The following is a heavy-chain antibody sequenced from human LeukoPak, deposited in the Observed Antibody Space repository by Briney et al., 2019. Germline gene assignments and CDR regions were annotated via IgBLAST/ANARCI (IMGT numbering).Heavy chain of an antibody. D-gene: IGHD6-19*01. CDR1: GYTFTGYY. J-gene: IGHJ3*02. Sequence: ASVKVSCKASGYTFTGYYMHWVRQAPGQGLEWMGGIVPIFGTANYAQKFQGRVTITADESTSTAYMELSSLRSEDTAVYYCARVSGQWLVNDAFDIWGQGTMVTVSS. CDR3: ARVSGQWLVNDAFDI. CDR2: IVPIFGTA. V-gene: IGHV1-69*13.